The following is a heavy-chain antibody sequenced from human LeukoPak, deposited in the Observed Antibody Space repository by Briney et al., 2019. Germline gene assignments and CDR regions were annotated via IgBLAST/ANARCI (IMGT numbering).Heavy chain of an antibody. CDR3: ARDPQGMDV. J-gene: IGHJ6*04. Sequence: GGSLRLSCAASGFTFSSYEMNWVRQAPGKGLEWVSYISSSGSTIYYADSVKGRFTISRDNAKDSLYLQMNSLRAEDTAVYYCARDPQGMDVWGKGTTVTVSS. V-gene: IGHV3-48*03. CDR1: GFTFSSYE. CDR2: ISSSGSTI.